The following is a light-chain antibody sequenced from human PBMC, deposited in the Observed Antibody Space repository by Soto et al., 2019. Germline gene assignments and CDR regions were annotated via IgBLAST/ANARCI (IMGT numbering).Light chain of an antibody. CDR1: QSVSIN. J-gene: IGKJ1*01. CDR3: QQYNNWTRT. Sequence: TLLRHSPATLYVSPWSIAPLSCRASQSVSINLAWYQQKPGQPPRLLIYDISSRATGIPDRFSGSGSGTDFTLTISSLQSEDFAVYYCQQYNNWTRTFGQGTKVDI. V-gene: IGKV3D-15*01. CDR2: DIS.